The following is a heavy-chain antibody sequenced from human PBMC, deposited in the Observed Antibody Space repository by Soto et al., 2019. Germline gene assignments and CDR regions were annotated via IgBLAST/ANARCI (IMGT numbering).Heavy chain of an antibody. V-gene: IGHV1-69*06. CDR2: IIPLFGTA. Sequence: GASVKVSCKASGGTFSTYAIDWVRQAPGQGLEWMGGIIPLFGTAKYAQNFQGRITITADKSASTAYMELSSLRSEDTAVYYCARGGSFCSSTSCYTGWFDPWGQGTLVTVSS. D-gene: IGHD2-2*02. J-gene: IGHJ5*02. CDR1: GGTFSTYA. CDR3: ARGGSFCSSTSCYTGWFDP.